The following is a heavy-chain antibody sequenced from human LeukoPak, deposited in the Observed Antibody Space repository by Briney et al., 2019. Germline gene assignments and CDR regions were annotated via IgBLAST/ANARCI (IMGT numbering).Heavy chain of an antibody. Sequence: PSETLSLTCTVSGGSISSYYWSWIRQPPGKGLEWIGYIYYSGSTNYNPSPKSRVTISVDTSKNQFSLKLSSVTAADTAVYYCARRGLNYDSSGYYCDAFDIWGQGTMVTVSS. J-gene: IGHJ3*02. V-gene: IGHV4-59*08. CDR3: ARRGLNYDSSGYYCDAFDI. CDR2: IYYSGST. CDR1: GGSISSYY. D-gene: IGHD3-22*01.